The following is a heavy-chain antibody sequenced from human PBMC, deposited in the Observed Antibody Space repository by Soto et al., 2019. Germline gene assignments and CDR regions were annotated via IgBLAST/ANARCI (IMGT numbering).Heavy chain of an antibody. D-gene: IGHD3-16*02. J-gene: IGHJ3*02. CDR1: GYTFTSYD. CDR3: ARVVENPMITFGGVIVNDAFDI. V-gene: IGHV1-8*01. Sequence: ASVKVSCKASGYTFTSYDINWVRQATGQGLEWMGWMNPNSGNTGYAQKFQGRVTMTRNTSISTAYMELSSLRSEDTAVYYCARVVENPMITFGGVIVNDAFDIWGQGTMVTVSS. CDR2: MNPNSGNT.